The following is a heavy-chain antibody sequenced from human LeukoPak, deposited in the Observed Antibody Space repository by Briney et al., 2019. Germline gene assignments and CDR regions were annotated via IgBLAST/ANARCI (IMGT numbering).Heavy chain of an antibody. CDR1: VYTFTGYH. J-gene: IGHJ4*02. CDR2: INPNSGDT. V-gene: IGHV1-2*02. D-gene: IGHD5-12*01. CDR3: ASVAYSGYRGIQYYFDY. Sequence: GAPVKVSRKASVYTFTGYHMHWVRQAPAQGLAWMGWINPNSGDTNYAQKSQGRVTMTSEASISTAYTDHSRQRSVDAAVNYCASVAYSGYRGIQYYFDYWGKGTLVTVSS.